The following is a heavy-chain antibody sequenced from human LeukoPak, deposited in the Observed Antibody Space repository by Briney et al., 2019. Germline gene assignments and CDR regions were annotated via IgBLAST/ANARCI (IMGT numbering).Heavy chain of an antibody. CDR3: ARGRVYYYDSSGYYRPWPYYYYYGMDV. CDR2: INHSGST. V-gene: IGHV4-34*01. J-gene: IGHJ6*02. Sequence: SETLPLTCAVHGGSFSGYYWSWIRQPPGKGLEWIGEINHSGSTNYNPSLKSRVTISVDTSKNQFSLKLSSVTAADTAVYYCARGRVYYYDSSGYYRPWPYYYYYGMDVWGQGTTVTVSS. D-gene: IGHD3-22*01. CDR1: GGSFSGYY.